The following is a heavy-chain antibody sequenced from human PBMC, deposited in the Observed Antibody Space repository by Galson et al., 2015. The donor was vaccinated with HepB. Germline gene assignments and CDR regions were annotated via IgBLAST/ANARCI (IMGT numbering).Heavy chain of an antibody. Sequence: SLRLSCAASGFTFSSYSMNWVRQAPGKGLEWVSSISSSSSYIYYADSVKGRFTISRANAKNSLYLQMNSLRAEDTAVYYCARDSHYYDSSGYYSGAFDIWGQGTMVTVSS. J-gene: IGHJ3*02. V-gene: IGHV3-21*01. CDR1: GFTFSSYS. D-gene: IGHD3-22*01. CDR3: ARDSHYYDSSGYYSGAFDI. CDR2: ISSSSSYI.